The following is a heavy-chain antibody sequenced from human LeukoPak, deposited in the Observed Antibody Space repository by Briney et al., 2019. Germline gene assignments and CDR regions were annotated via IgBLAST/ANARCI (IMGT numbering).Heavy chain of an antibody. D-gene: IGHD3-3*01. CDR1: GGFFGSYY. J-gene: IGHJ6*02. CDR3: ARVVTIFRMDV. V-gene: IGHV4-59*01. Sequence: PSETLSLTCTVSGGFFGSYYWSWIRQSPGKGLEWIGQIYYSGSTNYNPSLKRRVTISIDMSKNQFSLKLSSVTAADTAVYYCARVVTIFRMDVWGQGTTVTVSS. CDR2: IYYSGST.